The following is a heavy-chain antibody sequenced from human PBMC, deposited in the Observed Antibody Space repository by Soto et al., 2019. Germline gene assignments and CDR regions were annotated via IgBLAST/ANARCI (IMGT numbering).Heavy chain of an antibody. J-gene: IGHJ4*02. Sequence: PGGSLRLSCEASGFTFSTYAMSWVRQARGKWLEWVSGISGGGDYSADTYFADSVKGRFTISRDSSKNTVYLQMNSLRDEDTAVYYCAKNHWIVDTNFFDLWGRGTLVNVSS. D-gene: IGHD5-18*01. V-gene: IGHV3-23*01. CDR1: GFTFSTYA. CDR3: AKNHWIVDTNFFDL. CDR2: ISGGGDYSADT.